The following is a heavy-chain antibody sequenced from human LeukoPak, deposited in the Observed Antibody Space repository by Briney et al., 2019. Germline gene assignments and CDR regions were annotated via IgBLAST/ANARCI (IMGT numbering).Heavy chain of an antibody. V-gene: IGHV4-59*01. CDR1: GGSISSSY. Sequence: SETLSLTCTVSGGSISSSYWSWIRQPPGKGLEWIGYIYYSGSTNYNPSLKSRVTISVDTSKNQFSLKLSSVTAADTAVYYCARDLAGPMDVWGKGTTVTVSS. J-gene: IGHJ6*03. CDR2: IYYSGST. CDR3: ARDLAGPMDV. D-gene: IGHD6-19*01.